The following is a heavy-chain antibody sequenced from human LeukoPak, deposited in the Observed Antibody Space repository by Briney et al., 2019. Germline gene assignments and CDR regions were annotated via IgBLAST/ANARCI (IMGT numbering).Heavy chain of an antibody. Sequence: GGSLRLSCAASGFIFSMYSMNWVRQAPGKGLEWISYISSSSSTVYNADSVKGRFTISRDNAKNSLYLQMNSLRAEDTAVYYCARSSDSYDYWGQGTLVTVSS. CDR3: ARSSDSYDY. CDR2: ISSSSSTV. V-gene: IGHV3-48*04. D-gene: IGHD2-21*01. J-gene: IGHJ4*02. CDR1: GFIFSMYS.